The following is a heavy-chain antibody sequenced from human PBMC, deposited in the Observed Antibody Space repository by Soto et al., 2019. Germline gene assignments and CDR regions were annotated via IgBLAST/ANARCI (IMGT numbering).Heavy chain of an antibody. D-gene: IGHD3-10*01. CDR2: IYYSGST. CDR3: ARARYGSGSYLGY. J-gene: IGHJ4*02. V-gene: IGHV4-59*01. CDR1: GGSISSYY. Sequence: SETLSLTCTVSGGSISSYYWSWIRQPPGKGLEWIGYIYYSGSTNYNPSLKSRVTISVDTSKNQFSLKLSPVTAADTAVYYCARARYGSGSYLGYWGQGTLVTVSS.